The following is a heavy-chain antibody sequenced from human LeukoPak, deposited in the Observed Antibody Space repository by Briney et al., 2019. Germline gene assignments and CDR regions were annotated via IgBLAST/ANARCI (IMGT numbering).Heavy chain of an antibody. V-gene: IGHV4-39*01. D-gene: IGHD1-26*01. CDR1: GGSISSSSYY. J-gene: IGHJ4*02. Sequence: SETLSLTCTVSGGSISSSSYYWGWIRQPPGKGLEWIGNIYHSGTTFYNPSLKSRITISVDTSKNQFSLELSSVTAADTAIYYCARRFSGSNFDYWGQGTLVTVSS. CDR3: ARRFSGSNFDY. CDR2: IYHSGTT.